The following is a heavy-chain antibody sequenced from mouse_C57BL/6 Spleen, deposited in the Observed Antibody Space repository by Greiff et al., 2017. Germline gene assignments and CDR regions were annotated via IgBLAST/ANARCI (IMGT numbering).Heavy chain of an antibody. CDR2: IYPRSGNT. CDR3: ARGDITTVVRDYYDS. J-gene: IGHJ2*01. Sequence: LQNSLSYLARPGASLKLSCKASGYTFTSYGISWVKQRTGQGLEWIGEIYPRSGNTYYNEKFKGKATLTADKSSSTAYMELRSLTSEDSAVYFCARGDITTVVRDYYDSWGQGTTLTVSS. V-gene: IGHV1-81*01. D-gene: IGHD1-1*01. CDR1: GYTFTSYG.